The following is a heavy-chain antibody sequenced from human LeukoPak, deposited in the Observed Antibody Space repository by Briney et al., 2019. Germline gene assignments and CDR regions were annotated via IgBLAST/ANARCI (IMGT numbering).Heavy chain of an antibody. CDR1: GFTFSTYG. CDR2: ISGGGSNI. CDR3: AKAQASKVTAAFSRGFDH. Sequence: PGGSLRLPCVVSGFTFSTYGLAWVRQAPGKGLEWVSSISGGGSNIYYGDSVKGRFTISRDNSKNTLYLQLNSLRVEDTAIYYCAKAQASKVTAAFSRGFDHWGQGTLVTVSS. D-gene: IGHD6-13*01. J-gene: IGHJ5*02. V-gene: IGHV3-23*01.